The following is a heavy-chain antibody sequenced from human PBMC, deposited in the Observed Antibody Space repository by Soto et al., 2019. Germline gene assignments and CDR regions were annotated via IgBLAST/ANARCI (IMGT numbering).Heavy chain of an antibody. D-gene: IGHD1-26*01. CDR2: IYYSGSA. V-gene: IGHV4-31*03. J-gene: IGHJ3*02. CDR1: GGSISSGGYY. Sequence: SETLSLTCTVSGGSISSGGYYWSWIRQHPGKGLEWIGYIYYSGSAYYNPSLKSRVTISVDTSKNQFSLKLSSVTAADTAVYYCARDSDSGNAFDIWGQGTMVTVSS. CDR3: ARDSDSGNAFDI.